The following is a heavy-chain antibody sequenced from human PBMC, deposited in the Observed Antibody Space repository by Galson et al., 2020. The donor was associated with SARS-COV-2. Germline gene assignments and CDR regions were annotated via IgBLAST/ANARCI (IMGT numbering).Heavy chain of an antibody. CDR3: ARDLSGYPIDY. Sequence: QAGGSLRLSCAASGFTFSSYGMHWVRQAPGKGLEWVAVIWYDGSNKYYADSVKGRFTISRDNSKNTLYLQMNSLRAEDTAVYYCARDLSGYPIDYWGQGTLVTVSS. V-gene: IGHV3-33*01. CDR1: GFTFSSYG. CDR2: IWYDGSNK. J-gene: IGHJ4*02. D-gene: IGHD3-22*01.